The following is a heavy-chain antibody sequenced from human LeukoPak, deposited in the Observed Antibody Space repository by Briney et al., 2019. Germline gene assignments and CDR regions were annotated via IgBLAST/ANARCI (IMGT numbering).Heavy chain of an antibody. V-gene: IGHV4-59*01. CDR2: VHYGGSP. CDR1: GGSIRTYY. Sequence: PSETLSLTCTVSGGSIRTYYWTWIRQPPGKGLEGIGYVHYGGSPKYNASLKSRVTISLDASKNQLSLKLSSVTAADTAVYYCSKGGRLVPLNYWGQGTLVTVSS. D-gene: IGHD2-2*01. J-gene: IGHJ4*02. CDR3: SKGGRLVPLNY.